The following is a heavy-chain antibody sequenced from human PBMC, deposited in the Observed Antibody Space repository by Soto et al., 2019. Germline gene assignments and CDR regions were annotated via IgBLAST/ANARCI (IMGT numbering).Heavy chain of an antibody. CDR3: ARDNCSSTSCYLDYYGMDV. J-gene: IGHJ6*02. CDR2: IKQDGSEK. Sequence: GGSLRLSCAASGFTFSSYWMSWVRQAPGKGLEWVANIKQDGSEKYYVDSVKGRFTISRDNAKNSLYLQMNSLRAEDTAVYYCARDNCSSTSCYLDYYGMDVWGQGTTVTVSS. CDR1: GFTFSSYW. D-gene: IGHD2-2*01. V-gene: IGHV3-7*03.